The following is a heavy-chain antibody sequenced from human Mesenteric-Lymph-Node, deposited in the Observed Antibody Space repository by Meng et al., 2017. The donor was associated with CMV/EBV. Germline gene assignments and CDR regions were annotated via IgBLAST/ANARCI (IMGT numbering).Heavy chain of an antibody. Sequence: QLQLQESGPGLGKPSEALSLTFTVSLGSISSTNYYWGWIRQPPGKGLEWIGSIYYSGSTYYNPSLKSRVTISVDTSKNQFSLKLSSVTAADTAVYYCARPHYYGSGSSPWFDPWGQGTLVTVSS. CDR3: ARPHYYGSGSSPWFDP. D-gene: IGHD3-10*01. CDR2: IYYSGST. V-gene: IGHV4-39*01. J-gene: IGHJ5*02. CDR1: LGSISSTNYY.